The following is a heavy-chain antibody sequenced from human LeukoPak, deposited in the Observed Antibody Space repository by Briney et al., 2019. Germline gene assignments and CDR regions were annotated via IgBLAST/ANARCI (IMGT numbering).Heavy chain of an antibody. D-gene: IGHD2-2*02. J-gene: IGHJ3*02. CDR2: ISSSSTI. V-gene: IGHV3-48*01. CDR1: GFTFSSYS. CDR3: ARVLPYTPDAFDI. Sequence: QTGGSLRLSCAASGFTFSSYSMNWVRQAPGKGLEWVSYISSSSTIYYADSVKGRFTISRDNAKNSLYLQMNSLRAEDTAVYYCARVLPYTPDAFDIWGQGTMVTVSS.